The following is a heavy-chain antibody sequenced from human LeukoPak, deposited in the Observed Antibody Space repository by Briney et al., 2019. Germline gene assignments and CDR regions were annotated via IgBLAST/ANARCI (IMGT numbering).Heavy chain of an antibody. Sequence: SETLSLTCTVSGGSMSSSSYYWGWLRQPPGKGLEWIASIFYSGSTYHNPSLKSRVTISVDTSKSQFSLKLSSVTAADTAVYFCARHPLKAYVSDWFDPWGQGTLVTVSS. J-gene: IGHJ5*02. CDR3: ARHPLKAYVSDWFDP. V-gene: IGHV4-39*01. CDR2: IFYSGST. D-gene: IGHD3-10*02. CDR1: GGSMSSSSYY.